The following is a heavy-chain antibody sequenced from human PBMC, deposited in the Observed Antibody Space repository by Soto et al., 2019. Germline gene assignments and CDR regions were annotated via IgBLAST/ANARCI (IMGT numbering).Heavy chain of an antibody. Sequence: QLQLVQSGAEAKKPGASVKVSCKASGYTFPTSTISWVRQAPGQGLEWMGWIKAYSGNTNYAQKLQGRVTMTTDTSTNTAYMELRSLTTDDTAIYYLAIADYGDDDYWGQGTLVTVSS. CDR3: AIADYGDDDY. CDR2: IKAYSGNT. D-gene: IGHD4-17*01. CDR1: GYTFPTST. J-gene: IGHJ4*02. V-gene: IGHV1-18*01.